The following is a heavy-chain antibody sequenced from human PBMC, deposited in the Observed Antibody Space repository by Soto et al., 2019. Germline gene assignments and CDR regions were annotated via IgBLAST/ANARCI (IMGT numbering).Heavy chain of an antibody. CDR2: IHPDDYDT. V-gene: IGHV5-51*01. J-gene: IGHJ6*02. Sequence: GESLKIFCNCSGYTFTSYWIARVPPMPGKGLDWLGIIHPDDYDTRYSPSFQGQVTISADKSISTAYLQWSSLKTSDTAMYYCARHLLRFCGNASCLNYYYCGMDVWGQGTTVTVSS. CDR3: ARHLLRFCGNASCLNYYYCGMDV. CDR1: GYTFTSYW. D-gene: IGHD2-2*01.